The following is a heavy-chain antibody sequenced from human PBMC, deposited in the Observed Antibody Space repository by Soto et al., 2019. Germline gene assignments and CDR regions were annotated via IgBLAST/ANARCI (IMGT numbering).Heavy chain of an antibody. CDR3: AREARPDVLGDLLLRQRAKIWGGDPSRGIGNYSYGMDV. J-gene: IGHJ6*02. CDR1: GFTFTNSW. Sequence: EVQLVESGGGLVQPGGSLRLSCAASGFTFTNSWMAWVRQAPGKGLEWVANIKEDGSETYYVDSLRGRFAISRGNDRSSLFLQMTGLRADDTAVYFCAREARPDVLGDLLLRQRAKIWGGDPSRGIGNYSYGMDVWGQGATVTVS. D-gene: IGHD2-21*02. CDR2: IKEDGSET. V-gene: IGHV3-7*03.